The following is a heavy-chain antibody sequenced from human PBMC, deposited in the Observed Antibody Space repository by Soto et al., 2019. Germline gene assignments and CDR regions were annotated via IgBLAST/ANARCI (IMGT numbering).Heavy chain of an antibody. CDR2: IYYSGST. CDR3: AARRRGGDYYYYGMDV. J-gene: IGHJ6*02. Sequence: SETLSLTCTVSGGSISSYYWSWIRQPPGKGLEWIGYIYYSGSTNYNPSLKSRVTISVDASKNQFSLKLSSVTAADTAVYYCAARRRGGDYYYYGMDVWGQGTTVTVSS. D-gene: IGHD2-15*01. V-gene: IGHV4-59*01. CDR1: GGSISSYY.